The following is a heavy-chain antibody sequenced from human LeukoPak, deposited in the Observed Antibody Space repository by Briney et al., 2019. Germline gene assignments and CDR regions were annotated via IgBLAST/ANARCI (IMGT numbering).Heavy chain of an antibody. D-gene: IGHD3-22*01. V-gene: IGHV4-39*07. CDR3: ARDTYYYDSSGYWADY. CDR2: IYYTGST. CDR1: GGSINSISYY. J-gene: IGHJ4*02. Sequence: SETLPLTCTVSGGSINSISYYWGWIRQPPGKGLEWIGNIYYTGSTYYNPSLKSRFTISVDTSKNQFSLKLSSVTAADTAVYYCARDTYYYDSSGYWADYWGQGTLVTVSS.